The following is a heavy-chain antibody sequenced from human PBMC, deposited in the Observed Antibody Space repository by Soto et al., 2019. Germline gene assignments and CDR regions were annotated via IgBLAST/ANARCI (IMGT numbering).Heavy chain of an antibody. CDR2: IFSGDEK. J-gene: IGHJ4*02. V-gene: IGHV2-26*01. Sequence: SCPTLVNPTETLTLTCTVSGFSLSNDEMGVSWIRQPPGMALEWLAHIFSGDEKSYNTSLKSRLTISRDTSKSQVVLTMTNMDPVDTATYYCVRISCGGDCQIDYWGQGTLVTV. CDR3: VRISCGGDCQIDY. CDR1: GFSLSNDEMG. D-gene: IGHD2-21*02.